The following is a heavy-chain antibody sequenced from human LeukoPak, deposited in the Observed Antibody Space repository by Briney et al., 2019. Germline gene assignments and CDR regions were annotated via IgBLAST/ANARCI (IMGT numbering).Heavy chain of an antibody. CDR1: GFTFSSYW. V-gene: IGHV3-7*01. CDR2: IKQDGSEK. CDR3: ARDDDGSGSYFYDY. Sequence: PGGSLRLSCAASGFTFSSYWMSWVRQAPGKGLEWVANIKQDGSEKYYVDSVKGRFTISRDNAKNSLYLQMNSLRAEDTAVYYCARDDDGSGSYFYDYWGQGTRVTVSS. D-gene: IGHD3-10*01. J-gene: IGHJ4*02.